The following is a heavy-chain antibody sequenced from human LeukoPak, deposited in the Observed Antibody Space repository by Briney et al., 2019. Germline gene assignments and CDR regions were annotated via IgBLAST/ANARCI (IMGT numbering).Heavy chain of an antibody. J-gene: IGHJ4*02. D-gene: IGHD3-3*01. CDR1: GGSFSGYY. V-gene: IGHV4-34*01. Sequence: SETLSLTCAVYGGSFSGYYWSWIRRPPGKGLEWIGEINHSGSTNYNPSLKSRVTISVDTSKNQFSLKLSSVTAADTAVYYCARVWPYYDFWSGPGYLDYWGQGTLVTVSS. CDR2: INHSGST. CDR3: ARVWPYYDFWSGPGYLDY.